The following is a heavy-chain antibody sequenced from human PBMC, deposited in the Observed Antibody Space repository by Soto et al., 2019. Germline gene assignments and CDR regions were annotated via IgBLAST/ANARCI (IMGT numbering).Heavy chain of an antibody. CDR1: GFTFSSYG. CDR2: ISYDGSNK. V-gene: IGHV3-30*18. J-gene: IGHJ3*02. CDR3: AKGKAQRAAGYDYIWGSYEVGAFDI. Sequence: GGSLRLSCAASGFTFSSYGMHWVRQAPGKGLEWVAVISYDGSNKYYADSVKGRFTISRDNSKNTLYLQMNSLRAEDTAVYYCAKGKAQRAAGYDYIWGSYEVGAFDIWGQGTMVTVSS. D-gene: IGHD3-16*01.